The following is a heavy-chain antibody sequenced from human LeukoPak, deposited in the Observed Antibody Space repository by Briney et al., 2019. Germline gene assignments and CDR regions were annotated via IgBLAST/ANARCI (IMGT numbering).Heavy chain of an antibody. J-gene: IGHJ4*02. Sequence: ASVKVSCKASGYTYTAYYLHWVRQAPGQGLEWMGWINPNSGGTHCAQKFQGRVTMTRDTSISTVYMELSSLRSDDTAVYYCARVSAGYTSGWHFDDWGQGTLVTVSS. CDR1: GYTYTAYY. D-gene: IGHD6-19*01. CDR2: INPNSGGT. CDR3: ARVSAGYTSGWHFDD. V-gene: IGHV1-2*02.